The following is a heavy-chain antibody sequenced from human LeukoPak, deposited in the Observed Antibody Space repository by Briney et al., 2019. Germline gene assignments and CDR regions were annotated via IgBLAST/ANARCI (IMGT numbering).Heavy chain of an antibody. J-gene: IGHJ4*02. CDR3: ARGQGTVTTH. Sequence: SETLSLTCAVSGGSFSGYYWTWISQPPGKGLEWIGEINHSGNANYNPSLKSRVTISLDMSENHFSLKLTSVTAADTAVYYCARGQGTVTTHWGQGTLVTVSS. CDR2: INHSGNA. CDR1: GGSFSGYY. D-gene: IGHD4-17*01. V-gene: IGHV4-34*01.